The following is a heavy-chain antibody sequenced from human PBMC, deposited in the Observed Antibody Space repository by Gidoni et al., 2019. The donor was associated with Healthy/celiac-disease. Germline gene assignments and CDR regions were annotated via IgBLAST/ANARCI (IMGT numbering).Heavy chain of an antibody. J-gene: IGHJ1*01. Sequence: QVQLQESGTGLVKPSETLSLTCTVAGGSISSYYWSWIRQPAGKGLEWIGRIYTSGSTNYNPSLKSRVTMSVDTSKNQFSLKLSSVAAADTAVYYCAREDPMAVYFQHWGQGTLVTVSS. CDR3: AREDPMAVYFQH. CDR1: GGSISSYY. CDR2: IYTSGST. V-gene: IGHV4-4*07.